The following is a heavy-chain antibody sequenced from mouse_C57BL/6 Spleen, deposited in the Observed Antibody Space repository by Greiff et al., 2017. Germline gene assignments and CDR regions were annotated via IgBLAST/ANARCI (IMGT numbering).Heavy chain of an antibody. J-gene: IGHJ4*01. CDR3: AREGDYYGSSPYAMDY. Sequence: QVQLQQPGAELVKPGASVKLSCKASGYTFTSYWMHWVKQRPGQGLEWIGMIHPNSGSTNYNEKFKSKATLTVDKSSSTAYMQLSRLTSEDSAVYYCAREGDYYGSSPYAMDYWGQGTSVTVSS. CDR2: IHPNSGST. CDR1: GYTFTSYW. D-gene: IGHD1-1*01. V-gene: IGHV1-64*01.